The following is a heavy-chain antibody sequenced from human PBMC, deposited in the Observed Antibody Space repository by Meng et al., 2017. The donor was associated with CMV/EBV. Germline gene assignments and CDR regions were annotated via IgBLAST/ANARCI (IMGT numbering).Heavy chain of an antibody. J-gene: IGHJ5*02. CDR1: GGSFSGYY. Sequence: HAQAQEWGEALWEPSETLSLTCAVYGGSFSGYYWRWIRQPPGKGLEWIGEINHSGSTNYNPSLKSRVTISVDTSKNQFSLKLSSVTAADTAVYYCARGGNWFDPWGQGTLVTVSS. CDR3: ARGGNWFDP. V-gene: IGHV4-34*01. CDR2: INHSGST.